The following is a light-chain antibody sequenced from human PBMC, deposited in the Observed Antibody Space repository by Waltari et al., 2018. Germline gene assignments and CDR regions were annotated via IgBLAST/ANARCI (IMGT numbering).Light chain of an antibody. J-gene: IGLJ2*01. Sequence: QSVLTQPPSVSGAPGRRVTISCTGSSSNIGATYGVNWYQHLPGPAPKLLIFGDTNRPSGVPDRFSGSKSGTSASLTITGLQADDEADDYCQSYDRSLSVSVFGGGTKLTVL. CDR3: QSYDRSLSVSV. CDR2: GDT. CDR1: SSNIGATYG. V-gene: IGLV1-40*01.